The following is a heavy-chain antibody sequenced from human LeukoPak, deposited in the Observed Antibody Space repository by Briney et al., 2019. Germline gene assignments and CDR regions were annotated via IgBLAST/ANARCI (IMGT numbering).Heavy chain of an antibody. CDR3: ARDRSITIFGVAENWFDP. Sequence: SQTLSLTCTVSGGSISSGSYYWSWIRQPAGKGLEWIGRIYTSGSTNYNPSLKSRVTISVDKSKNQFSLKLSSVTAADTAVYYCARDRSITIFGVAENWFDPWGQGTLVTVSS. CDR1: GGSISSGSYY. V-gene: IGHV4-61*02. J-gene: IGHJ5*02. D-gene: IGHD3-3*01. CDR2: IYTSGST.